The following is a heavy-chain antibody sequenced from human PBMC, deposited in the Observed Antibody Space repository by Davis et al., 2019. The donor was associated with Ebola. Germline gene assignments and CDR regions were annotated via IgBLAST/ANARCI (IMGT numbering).Heavy chain of an antibody. CDR3: ARDGGSVLLWFGEPPDYGMDV. V-gene: IGHV3-7*01. J-gene: IGHJ6*02. CDR2: IKQDGSEK. CDR1: GFTFSRYW. D-gene: IGHD3-10*01. Sequence: GESLKISCAASGFTFSRYWMSWVRQAPGQGLEWVANIKQDGSEKYYVDSVKGRFTISRDNAKNSLYLQMNSLRAEDTAVYYCARDGGSVLLWFGEPPDYGMDVWGQGTTVTVSS.